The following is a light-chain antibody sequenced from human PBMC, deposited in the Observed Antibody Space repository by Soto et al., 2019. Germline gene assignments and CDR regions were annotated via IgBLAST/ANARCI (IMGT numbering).Light chain of an antibody. V-gene: IGLV2-14*01. J-gene: IGLJ1*01. CDR3: KSYAGSNTYA. CDR2: EVR. CDR1: SRDIGAYNL. Sequence: QSVLTQPASVSGSPGQSITISCSGTSRDIGAYNLVSWYQQPPGKAPKLLIYEVRNRPSGISYRFSGSKSGTTASLTVSGLQAADEADYFCKSYAGSNTYAFGSGTKVTVL.